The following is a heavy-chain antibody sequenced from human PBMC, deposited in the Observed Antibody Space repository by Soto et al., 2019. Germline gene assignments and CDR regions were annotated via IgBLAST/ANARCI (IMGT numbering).Heavy chain of an antibody. D-gene: IGHD6-19*01. CDR2: ISYDGSNK. Sequence: QVQLVESGGGVVQPGRSLRLSCAASGFTFSSYGMHWVRQAPGKGLEWVAVISYDGSNKYYADSVKGRFTISRDNSKNALYLQMNSLRAEDTAVYYCAKGAVGKVATGGMDVWGQGTTVTVSS. J-gene: IGHJ6*02. CDR3: AKGAVGKVATGGMDV. CDR1: GFTFSSYG. V-gene: IGHV3-30*18.